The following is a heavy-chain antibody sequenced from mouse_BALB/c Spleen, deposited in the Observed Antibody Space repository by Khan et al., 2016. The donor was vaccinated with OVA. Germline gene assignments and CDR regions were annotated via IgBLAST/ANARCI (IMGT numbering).Heavy chain of an antibody. Sequence: EVELVESGGGLVKPGGSLKLSCAASGFTFSTYAMSWVRQTPEKRLEWVATISSDGDYTYFPDNVTGRFTISRDNAKNTLCLQMTSLRSEDTAMYYCARSHFGYFAYGCQGSLVTVSA. J-gene: IGHJ3*01. CDR2: ISSDGDYT. CDR1: GFTFSTYA. CDR3: ARSHFGYFAY. V-gene: IGHV5-9-3*01. D-gene: IGHD2-2*01.